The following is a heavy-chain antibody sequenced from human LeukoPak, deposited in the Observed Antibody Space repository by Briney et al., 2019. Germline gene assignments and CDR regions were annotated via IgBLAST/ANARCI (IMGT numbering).Heavy chain of an antibody. CDR1: GYSFTSYW. Sequence: GESLKISCKGSGYSFTSYWIGWVRQMPGKGLEWMGIIYSGDSDTRYSPSFQGQVTISADKSISTAYLQWGSLKASDTAMYYCARSKAYYYYYMDVWGKGTTVTVSS. V-gene: IGHV5-51*01. J-gene: IGHJ6*03. CDR3: ARSKAYYYYYMDV. CDR2: IYSGDSDT.